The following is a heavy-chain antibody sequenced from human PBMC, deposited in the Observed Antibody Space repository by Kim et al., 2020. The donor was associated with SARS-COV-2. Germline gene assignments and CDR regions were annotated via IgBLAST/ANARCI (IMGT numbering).Heavy chain of an antibody. D-gene: IGHD3-3*01. Sequence: ASVKVSCKASGYTFTSYGISWVRQAPGQGLEWMGWISAYNGNTNYAQKLQGRVTMTTDTSTSTAYMELRSLRSDDTAVYYCARDHGDFYLHWFDPWGQGTLVTVSS. J-gene: IGHJ5*02. V-gene: IGHV1-18*04. CDR2: ISAYNGNT. CDR3: ARDHGDFYLHWFDP. CDR1: GYTFTSYG.